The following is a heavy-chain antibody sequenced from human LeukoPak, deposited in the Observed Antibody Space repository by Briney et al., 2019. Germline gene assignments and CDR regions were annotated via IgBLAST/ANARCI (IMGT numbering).Heavy chain of an antibody. J-gene: IGHJ2*01. CDR1: GGSISSYY. CDR2: IYYRGST. CDR3: ARPKGYWYFDL. V-gene: IGHV4-59*08. Sequence: PSETLSLTCTVSGGSISSYYWSWIRQPPGKGLEWIGYIYYRGSTNYNPSLKSRVTISVDTSKNQFSLKLSSVTAADTAVYYCARPKGYWYFDLWGRGTLVTVSS.